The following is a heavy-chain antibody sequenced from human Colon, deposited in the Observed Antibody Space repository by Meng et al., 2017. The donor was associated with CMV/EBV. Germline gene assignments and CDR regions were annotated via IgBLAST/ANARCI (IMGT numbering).Heavy chain of an antibody. CDR1: GFTFSSYE. Sequence: SCAASGFTFSSYEMNWVRQAPGKGLEWVSYISSSGSTIYYADSVKGRFSISRDNAKNSLYLQMNSLRAEDTAVYYCASTYSSSWYYYYYYGMDVWGQGTTVTVSS. D-gene: IGHD6-13*01. V-gene: IGHV3-48*03. CDR3: ASTYSSSWYYYYYYGMDV. CDR2: ISSSGSTI. J-gene: IGHJ6*02.